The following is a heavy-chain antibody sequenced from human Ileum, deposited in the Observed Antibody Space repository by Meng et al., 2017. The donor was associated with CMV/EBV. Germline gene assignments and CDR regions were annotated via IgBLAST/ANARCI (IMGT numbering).Heavy chain of an antibody. CDR3: ARDYSHQIVASTHDAFDL. CDR2: ISMSSSYI. V-gene: IGHV3-21*01. CDR1: GFTFSAYN. Sequence: GESLKISCAASGFTFSAYNMNWVRQAPGKGLEWVASISMSSSYIYYADAVRGRFTISRDNAKNSLYLQMSSLRAEDTAVYYCARDYSHQIVASTHDAFDLWGQGTMVTV. J-gene: IGHJ3*01. D-gene: IGHD2/OR15-2a*01.